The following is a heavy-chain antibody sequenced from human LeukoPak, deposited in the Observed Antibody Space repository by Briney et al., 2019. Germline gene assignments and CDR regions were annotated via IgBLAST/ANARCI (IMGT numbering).Heavy chain of an antibody. CDR1: GFTFDDYG. D-gene: IGHD6-13*01. CDR2: INWNGGST. J-gene: IGHJ6*03. V-gene: IGHV3-20*01. Sequence: GGSLRLSCAASGFTFDDYGMSWVRQAPGKGLEWVSGINWNGGSTGYADSVKGRFTISRDNAKNSLYLQMNSLRAEDTALYHCAREMYSSSWYGNYYYYMDVWGKGTTVTVSS. CDR3: AREMYSSSWYGNYYYYMDV.